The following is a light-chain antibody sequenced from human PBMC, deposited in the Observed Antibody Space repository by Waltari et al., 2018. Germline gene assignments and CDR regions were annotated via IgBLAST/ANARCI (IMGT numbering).Light chain of an antibody. CDR1: SSHFETYNY. CDR3: CSYTTTVPIV. J-gene: IGLJ3*02. V-gene: IGLV2-14*01. Sequence: QSALTQPASVSGSPGQSITIPCTGTSSHFETYNYVSWYQQHPGRAPKLIIYEVSNRPSGVSNRFSASKSGKTASLTISGLQPEDEADYYCCSYTTTVPIVFGGGT. CDR2: EVS.